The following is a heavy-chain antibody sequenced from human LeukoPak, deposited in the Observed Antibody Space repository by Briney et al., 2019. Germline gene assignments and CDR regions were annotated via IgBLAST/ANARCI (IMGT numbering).Heavy chain of an antibody. D-gene: IGHD3-22*01. Sequence: PGGSLRLSCAASGFTFDDYAMRWVRQAPGKGLEWVSGISWNSGSIGYADSVKGRFTISRDNAKNSLYLQMNSLRAEDTALYYCAKDRLRYYDSSGYKDYWGQGTLVTVSS. J-gene: IGHJ4*02. CDR1: GFTFDDYA. CDR3: AKDRLRYYDSSGYKDY. CDR2: ISWNSGSI. V-gene: IGHV3-9*01.